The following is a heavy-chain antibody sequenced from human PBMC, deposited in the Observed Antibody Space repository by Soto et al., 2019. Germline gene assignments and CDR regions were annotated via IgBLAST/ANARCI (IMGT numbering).Heavy chain of an antibody. Sequence: ASVKVSCKASGYTFTSYGISWVRQAPGQGLEWMGWTSAYNGNTNYAQKLQGRVTMTTDTSTSTAYMELRSLRSDDTAVYYCARDELVVVVAATITDAFDIWGQGTMVTVSS. CDR2: TSAYNGNT. CDR3: ARDELVVVVAATITDAFDI. CDR1: GYTFTSYG. V-gene: IGHV1-18*01. D-gene: IGHD2-15*01. J-gene: IGHJ3*02.